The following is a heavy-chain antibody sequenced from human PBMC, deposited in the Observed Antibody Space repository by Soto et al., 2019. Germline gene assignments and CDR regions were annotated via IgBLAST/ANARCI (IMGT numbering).Heavy chain of an antibody. CDR3: ATSTVSYVDIVSSTTRGYFDH. D-gene: IGHD5-12*01. CDR1: GYSFNTYW. Sequence: GESLKISCEGSGYSFNTYWIGWVRQMPGKGLEWMALIYPGDSDTRYSPSFEGQVTLSVDRSISTAYLQWSSLKASDTAIYYCATSTVSYVDIVSSTTRGYFDHWGQGTLVTVSS. CDR2: IYPGDSDT. J-gene: IGHJ4*02. V-gene: IGHV5-51*01.